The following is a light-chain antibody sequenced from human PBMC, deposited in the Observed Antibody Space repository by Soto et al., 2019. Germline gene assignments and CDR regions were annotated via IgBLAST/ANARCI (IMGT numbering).Light chain of an antibody. CDR1: SSDVGGYNY. V-gene: IGLV2-14*01. CDR3: SSYTSSSTI. J-gene: IGLJ1*01. Sequence: QSVLTQPASVSGSPGQSITISCTGTSSDVGGYNYVSWYQQHPGKAPKLMIYDVSNRPSGVSNRFSGSKSGNTASLTISGLQADVEADYHCSSYTSSSTIFGTGSKVTV. CDR2: DVS.